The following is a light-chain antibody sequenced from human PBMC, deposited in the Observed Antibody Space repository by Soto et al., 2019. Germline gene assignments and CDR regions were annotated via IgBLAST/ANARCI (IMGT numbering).Light chain of an antibody. Sequence: EIVMTQSPATLSVSPGERATLSCRASQSVSSNFAWYQQKPGQAPRFLIYDASTRATGIPARFSGSGSGTEFTLTISSLQSEDFAVYYCQQYKKWPRTFGHGTKVDI. CDR1: QSVSSN. J-gene: IGKJ1*01. V-gene: IGKV3-15*01. CDR2: DAS. CDR3: QQYKKWPRT.